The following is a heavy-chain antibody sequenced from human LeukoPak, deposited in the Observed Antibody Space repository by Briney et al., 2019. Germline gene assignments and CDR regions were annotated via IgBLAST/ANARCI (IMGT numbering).Heavy chain of an antibody. Sequence: TETLSLTCTVSGGSISSYYWSWIRQPPGKGLEWIGYIYYSGSTNYNPSLKSRVTISVDTSKNQFSLKLSSVTAADTAVYYCARAEIFYSNYYYGMDVWGQGTTVTVSS. CDR2: IYYSGST. CDR1: GGSISSYY. J-gene: IGHJ6*02. D-gene: IGHD3-3*01. CDR3: ARAEIFYSNYYYGMDV. V-gene: IGHV4-59*01.